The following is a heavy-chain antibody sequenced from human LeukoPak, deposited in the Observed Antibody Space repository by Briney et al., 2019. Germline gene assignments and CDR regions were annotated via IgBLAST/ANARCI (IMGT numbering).Heavy chain of an antibody. J-gene: IGHJ4*02. CDR3: ARGNIAAAGIHY. Sequence: GGSLRLSCAASGFTFSNAWMHWVRQAPGKGLVWVSRINGDGSSTTYVDSVMGRFTISRDNAKNTLYLQMNSVRAEDTAVYYCARGNIAAAGIHYWGQGTLVIVSS. V-gene: IGHV3-74*01. CDR1: GFTFSNAW. CDR2: INGDGSST. D-gene: IGHD6-13*01.